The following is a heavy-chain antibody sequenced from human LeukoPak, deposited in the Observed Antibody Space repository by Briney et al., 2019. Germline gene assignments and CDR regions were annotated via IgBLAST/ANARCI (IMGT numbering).Heavy chain of an antibody. Sequence: SETLSLTCSVSGDPISGYYWTWIRQPAGRGLEWIGRIHTNGDTTFTPSLKSRVTMSIDTSKNQFSLKLSSVTAADTAVYYCAISTSGYYYYMDVWGKGTTVTVSS. CDR1: GDPISGYY. V-gene: IGHV4-4*07. CDR3: AISTSGYYYYMDV. CDR2: IHTNGDT. J-gene: IGHJ6*03. D-gene: IGHD2-2*01.